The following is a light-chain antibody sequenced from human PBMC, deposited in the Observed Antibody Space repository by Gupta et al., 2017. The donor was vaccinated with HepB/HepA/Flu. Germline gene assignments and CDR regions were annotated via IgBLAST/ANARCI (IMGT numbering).Light chain of an antibody. Sequence: LSLPVTPGEPASISCRSSQSLLHSNGYNYLDWYLQKPGQSPQLLIYLGSNRASGVPDRFSGSGSGTDFTLKISRVEAEDVGVYYCMQALQTPFTFGQGTQLDIK. V-gene: IGKV2-28*01. CDR3: MQALQTPFT. J-gene: IGKJ5*01. CDR1: QSLLHSNGYNY. CDR2: LGS.